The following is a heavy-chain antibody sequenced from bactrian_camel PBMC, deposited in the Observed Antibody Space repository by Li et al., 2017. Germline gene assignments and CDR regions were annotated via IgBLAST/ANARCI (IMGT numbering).Heavy chain of an antibody. V-gene: IGHV3S53*01. CDR3: ASDPFGGNCRTSTDFPY. CDR1: DSRRC. J-gene: IGHJ4*01. D-gene: IGHD7*01. Sequence: HVQLVESGGGSVQAGGSLTLSCTASDSRRCMAWFRQAPEREREGVAAATRGGSTYYADSLKGRFAVSQNVAKNTLYLQADRLKPGDTAMYYCASDPFGGNCRTSTDFPYWGQGTQVTVS. CDR2: ATRGGST.